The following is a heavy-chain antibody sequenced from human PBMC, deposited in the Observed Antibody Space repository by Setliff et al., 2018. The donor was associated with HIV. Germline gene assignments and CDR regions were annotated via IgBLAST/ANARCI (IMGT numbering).Heavy chain of an antibody. J-gene: IGHJ5*02. CDR3: ARFSLGYCSGGSCYPDFDP. V-gene: IGHV1-69*13. D-gene: IGHD2-15*01. CDR1: GGTFSSYA. CDR2: IIPIFGTA. Sequence: GASVKVSCKASGGTFSSYATSWVRQAPGQGLEWMGGIIPIFGTANYAQKFQGRVTITADESTSTAYMELSSLRSEDTAVYYCARFSLGYCSGGSCYPDFDPWGQGTLVTV.